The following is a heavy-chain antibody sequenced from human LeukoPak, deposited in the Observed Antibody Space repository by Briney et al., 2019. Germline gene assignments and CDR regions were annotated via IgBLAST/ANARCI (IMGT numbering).Heavy chain of an antibody. CDR3: ARDLGVTTSYWFDP. V-gene: IGHV1-2*02. CDR2: INPNSGGT. CDR1: GYTFTGYY. Sequence: GASVKVSCKASGYTFTGYYMHWVRQAPGQGLEWMGWINPNSGGTNYAQKFQGRVTMTRDTSISTAYIELSRLRSDDTAVYYCARDLGVTTSYWFDPWGQGTLVTVSS. J-gene: IGHJ5*02. D-gene: IGHD4-17*01.